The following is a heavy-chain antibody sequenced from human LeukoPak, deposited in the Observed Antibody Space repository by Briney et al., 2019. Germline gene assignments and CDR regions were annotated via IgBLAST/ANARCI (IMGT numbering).Heavy chain of an antibody. CDR2: IKQDGSEK. V-gene: IGHV3-7*01. Sequence: GGSLRLSCAASGFTFSSYAMSWVRQAPGKGLEWVANIKQDGSEKYYVDSVKGRFTISRDNAKNSLYLQMNSPRAEDTAVYYCAKHAYYYDSSGYYYLAYYYYGMDVWGQGTTVTVSS. CDR3: AKHAYYYDSSGYYYLAYYYYGMDV. J-gene: IGHJ6*02. D-gene: IGHD3-22*01. CDR1: GFTFSSYA.